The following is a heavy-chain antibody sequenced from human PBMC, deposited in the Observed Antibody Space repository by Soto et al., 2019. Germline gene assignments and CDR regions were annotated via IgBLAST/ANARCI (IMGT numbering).Heavy chain of an antibody. CDR2: IYWDGDE. J-gene: IGHJ4*02. CDR1: GFSLSTSGVG. Sequence: QITLQESGPTLVKPRQTLTLTCTFSGFSLSTSGVGVGWIRQPPGKALEWLALIYWDGDERYSPSLQSRLTNTQDTPQNQGVLTITNLDPVDTARYYCVRRTTAFDYWGQGTLVTVSS. D-gene: IGHD1-1*01. CDR3: VRRTTAFDY. V-gene: IGHV2-5*02.